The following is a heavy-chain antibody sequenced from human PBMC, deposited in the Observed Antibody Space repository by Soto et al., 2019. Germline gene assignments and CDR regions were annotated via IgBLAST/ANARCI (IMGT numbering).Heavy chain of an antibody. CDR3: ARPIQPTYCDFWSGYSRASYYYGMDV. CDR2: ISAYNGNT. Sequence: QVQLVQSGAEVKKPGASVKVSCKASGYTFTSYGISWVRQAPGQGLEWMGWISAYNGNTNYAQKLQGRVTMTTDTSTSTAYMELRSLRSDDTAVYYCARPIQPTYCDFWSGYSRASYYYGMDVWGQGTTVTVSS. V-gene: IGHV1-18*01. CDR1: GYTFTSYG. J-gene: IGHJ6*02. D-gene: IGHD3-3*01.